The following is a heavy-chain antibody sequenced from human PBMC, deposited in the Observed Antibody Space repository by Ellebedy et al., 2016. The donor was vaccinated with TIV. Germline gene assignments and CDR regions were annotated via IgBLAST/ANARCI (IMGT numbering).Heavy chain of an antibody. D-gene: IGHD6-19*01. CDR2: INAYNGNT. V-gene: IGHV1-18*04. CDR1: GYSFTSYG. CDR3: AREIGAGPVVFQY. J-gene: IGHJ1*01. Sequence: AASVKVSCKASGYSFTSYGISWVRQVPGQGLEWMGWINAYNGNTNIAQKFQGRVTMTTDTSTSTAYMEVRRLRSDDTAVYYCAREIGAGPVVFQYWGQGTLVIVSS.